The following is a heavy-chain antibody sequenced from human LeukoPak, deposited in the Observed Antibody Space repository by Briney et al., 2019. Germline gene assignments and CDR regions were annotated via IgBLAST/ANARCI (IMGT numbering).Heavy chain of an antibody. CDR3: AKGGGLYYFDY. D-gene: IGHD3-16*01. Sequence: PGGSLRLSCAASGFTFSSYWMSWVRQAPGKGLEWVANIKQDGSEKYYVDSVKGRFTISRDNAKNSLHLQMNSLRAEDTALYYCAKGGGLYYFDYWGQGTLVTVSS. J-gene: IGHJ4*02. V-gene: IGHV3-7*03. CDR2: IKQDGSEK. CDR1: GFTFSSYW.